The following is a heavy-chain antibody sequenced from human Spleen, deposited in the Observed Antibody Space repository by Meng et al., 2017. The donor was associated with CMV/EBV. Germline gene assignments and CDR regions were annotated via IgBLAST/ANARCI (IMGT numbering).Heavy chain of an antibody. CDR3: ARGRWSTVTYEVYRYFDL. D-gene: IGHD4-11*01. CDR1: NDGYY. V-gene: IGHV4-31*02. CDR2: IFKSGRS. Sequence: NDGYYWSWIRPRPGKGLEWLGNIFKSGRSDHDPSLVSRVTISFVDTSENRFSLKLRSVTAADTAVYYCARGRWSTVTYEVYRYFDLWGRGTLVTVSS. J-gene: IGHJ2*01.